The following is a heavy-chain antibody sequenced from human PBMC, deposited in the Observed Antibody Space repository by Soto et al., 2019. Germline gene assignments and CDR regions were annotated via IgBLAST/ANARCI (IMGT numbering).Heavy chain of an antibody. D-gene: IGHD6-19*01. V-gene: IGHV1-69*02. CDR3: ARLADSAFDP. Sequence: QVQLVQSGAEVKKPGSSVKVSCNASGGTFSSYTISWVRQAPGQGLEWMGRLIPILGIANYAQKFQGSVTITADKATSTAYMELSSLRSEDTAVYYCARLADSAFDPWGQGTLVTVSS. CDR2: LIPILGIA. CDR1: GGTFSSYT. J-gene: IGHJ5*02.